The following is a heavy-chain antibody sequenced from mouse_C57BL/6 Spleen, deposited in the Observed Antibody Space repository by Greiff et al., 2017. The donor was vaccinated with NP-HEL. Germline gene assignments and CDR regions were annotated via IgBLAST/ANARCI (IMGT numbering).Heavy chain of an antibody. J-gene: IGHJ2*01. V-gene: IGHV1-80*01. CDR1: GYAFSSYW. Sequence: QVQLQQSGAELVKPGASVKISCKASGYAFSSYWMNWVKQRPGKGLEWIGQIYPGDGDTNYNGKFKGKATLTADKSSSTAYMQRSSLTSEDSAVYFCARRDYGSPHFDYWGQGTTLTVSS. CDR2: IYPGDGDT. D-gene: IGHD1-1*01. CDR3: ARRDYGSPHFDY.